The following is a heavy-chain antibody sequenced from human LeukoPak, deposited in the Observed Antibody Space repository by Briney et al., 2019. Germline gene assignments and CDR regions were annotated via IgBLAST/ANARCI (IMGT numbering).Heavy chain of an antibody. Sequence: SETLSLTCTVSGGSISSGSYYWSWLRQPAGKGLEWIGRIYTSGSTNYNPSLKSRVTISVDTSKNQFSLKLSSVTAADTAVYYCARAITISSRYYYYMDVWGKGTTVTVSS. V-gene: IGHV4-61*02. D-gene: IGHD3-3*01. CDR2: IYTSGST. J-gene: IGHJ6*03. CDR1: GGSISSGSYY. CDR3: ARAITISSRYYYYMDV.